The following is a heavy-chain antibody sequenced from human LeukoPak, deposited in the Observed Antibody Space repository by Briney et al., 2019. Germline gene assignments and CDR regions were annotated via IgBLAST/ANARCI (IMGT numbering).Heavy chain of an antibody. CDR2: IYYSGST. CDR1: GGSISSGDYY. Sequence: SETLSLTCTVSGGSISSGDYYWSWIRQPPGKGLEWIGYIYYSGSTYYNPSLKSRVTISVDTSKNQFSLKLSSVTAADTAVYYCARVHENKQSAGMDVWGQGTTVTVSS. D-gene: IGHD1/OR15-1a*01. V-gene: IGHV4-30-4*01. J-gene: IGHJ6*02. CDR3: ARVHENKQSAGMDV.